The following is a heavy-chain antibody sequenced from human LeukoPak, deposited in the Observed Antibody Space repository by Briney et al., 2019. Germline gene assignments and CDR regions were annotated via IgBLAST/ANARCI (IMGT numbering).Heavy chain of an antibody. D-gene: IGHD3/OR15-3a*01. CDR3: ATVGTNYYYYGMDV. Sequence: SEALSLTCTVSGGSVSSGSYYWSWIRQPPGKGLEWIGYIYYSGSTNYNPSLKSRVTISVDTSKNQFSLKLSSVTAADTAVYYCATVGTNYYYYGMDVWGQGTTVTVSS. V-gene: IGHV4-61*01. CDR2: IYYSGST. J-gene: IGHJ6*02. CDR1: GGSVSSGSYY.